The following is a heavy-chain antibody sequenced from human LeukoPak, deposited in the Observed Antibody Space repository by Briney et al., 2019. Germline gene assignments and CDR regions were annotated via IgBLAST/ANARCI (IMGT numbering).Heavy chain of an antibody. D-gene: IGHD4-23*01. CDR3: AKDPYGGGNSYFDY. J-gene: IGHJ4*02. Sequence: GGSLRLSCAASGFTFSSYAMHWVRETPGKGLEWVAVISYDGSNKYYADSVKGRFTISRDNSKNTLYLQMNSLRAEDTAVYYCAKDPYGGGNSYFDYWGQGTLVTVSS. CDR1: GFTFSSYA. V-gene: IGHV3-30*04. CDR2: ISYDGSNK.